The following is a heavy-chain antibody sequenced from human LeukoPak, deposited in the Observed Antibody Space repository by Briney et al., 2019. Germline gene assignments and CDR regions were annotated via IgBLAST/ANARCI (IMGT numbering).Heavy chain of an antibody. CDR2: INHSGST. V-gene: IGHV4-38-2*02. D-gene: IGHD2-21*01. J-gene: IGHJ5*02. Sequence: SETLSLTCSVSGYSISSGYYWGWFRQPPGKGLEWIGEINHSGSTNYNPSLKSRVTISVDTSKNQFSLKLSSVTAADTAVYYCARMGGVGLQIVVGHPPTKWFDPWGQGTLVTVSS. CDR3: ARMGGVGLQIVVGHPPTKWFDP. CDR1: GYSISSGYY.